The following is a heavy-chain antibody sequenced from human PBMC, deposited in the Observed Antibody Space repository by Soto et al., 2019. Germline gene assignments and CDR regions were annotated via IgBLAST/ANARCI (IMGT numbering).Heavy chain of an antibody. Sequence: EVQLLESGGGLVQPGGSLRLSCAASGFTFSSYAMSWVRQAPGKGLEWVSAISGSGGSTYYADSVKGRFTISRDNSKNTLYLQMNSLRPEDTAVYYCARTPYYGSGSYPYYYGMDVWGQGTTVTVSS. CDR1: GFTFSSYA. D-gene: IGHD3-10*01. J-gene: IGHJ6*02. V-gene: IGHV3-23*01. CDR3: ARTPYYGSGSYPYYYGMDV. CDR2: ISGSGGST.